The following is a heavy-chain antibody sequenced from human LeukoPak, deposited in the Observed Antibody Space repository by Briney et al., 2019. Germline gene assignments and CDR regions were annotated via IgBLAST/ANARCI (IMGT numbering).Heavy chain of an antibody. CDR3: AREYYDFWSGYDPDAFDI. CDR1: GFTFRSYS. CDR2: ITSGSSPI. V-gene: IGHV3-48*02. J-gene: IGHJ3*02. D-gene: IGHD3-3*01. Sequence: GGSLRLSCAASGFTFRSYSMNWVRQAPGKGLEWVSYITSGSSPIYYADSVKGRFTISRDNAKNSLYLQMNSLRDEDTAAYYCAREYYDFWSGYDPDAFDIWGQGTMVTVSS.